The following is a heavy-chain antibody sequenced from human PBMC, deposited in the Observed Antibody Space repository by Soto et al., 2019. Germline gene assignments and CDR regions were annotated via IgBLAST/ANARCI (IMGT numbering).Heavy chain of an antibody. J-gene: IGHJ5*02. CDR2: IYYSGST. CDR3: ARNGDCTRPGCIVGWFDP. CDR1: GGAIRSYY. Sequence: PSETLSLTCTVSGGAIRSYYWGWVRQPPRKGLEWIVYIYYSGSTNYTPSLKSRVTISVDTSKNQFSLKLNSMTAADTAVYYCARNGDCTRPGCIVGWFDPWGPGTLVTVSS. D-gene: IGHD2-8*01. V-gene: IGHV4-59*08.